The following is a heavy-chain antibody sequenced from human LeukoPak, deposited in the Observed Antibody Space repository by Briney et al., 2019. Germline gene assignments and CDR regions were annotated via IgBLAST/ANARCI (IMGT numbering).Heavy chain of an antibody. CDR1: GYTFTGYY. V-gene: IGHV1-2*02. CDR3: ASPTGTTSVYYYYYGMDV. D-gene: IGHD1-1*01. J-gene: IGHJ6*02. CDR2: INPNSGGT. Sequence: ASVKVSFKASGYTFTGYYMHWVRQAPGQGLEWMGWINPNSGGTNYAQKFQGRVTMTRDTSISTAYMELSRLRSDDTAVYYCASPTGTTSVYYYYYGMDVWGQGTTVTVSS.